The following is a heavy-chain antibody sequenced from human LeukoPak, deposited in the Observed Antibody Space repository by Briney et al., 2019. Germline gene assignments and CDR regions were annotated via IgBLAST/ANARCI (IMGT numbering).Heavy chain of an antibody. CDR3: ATAPILRGEAGEQYKYGMDV. CDR1: GGSISSGSYC. V-gene: IGHV4-39*01. D-gene: IGHD2-2*02. Sequence: SETLSLTCTVSGGSISSGSYCWGWIRQPPGKGLEWIGSMFYSGSTYYNPSLKSRVTISVDTSKNQFSLKLSSVTAADTAVYYCATAPILRGEAGEQYKYGMDVWGQGTTVIVSS. J-gene: IGHJ6*02. CDR2: MFYSGST.